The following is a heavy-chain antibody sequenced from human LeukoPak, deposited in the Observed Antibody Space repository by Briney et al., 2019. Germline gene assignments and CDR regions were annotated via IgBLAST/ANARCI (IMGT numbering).Heavy chain of an antibody. J-gene: IGHJ6*03. Sequence: VASVKVSCKASGYTFTNYAIAWVRQAPGQGLEWMGWISASNGNTNYPQKLQGRVTMTTDTSTTTAYMELRSLRSDDTAVYYCARFYYDFWSGENYYYHYMDVWGKGTTATVSS. CDR2: ISASNGNT. CDR3: ARFYYDFWSGENYYYHYMDV. V-gene: IGHV1-18*01. CDR1: GYTFTNYA. D-gene: IGHD3-3*01.